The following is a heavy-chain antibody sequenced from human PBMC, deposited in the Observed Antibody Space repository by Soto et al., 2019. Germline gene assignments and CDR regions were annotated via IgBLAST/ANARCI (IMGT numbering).Heavy chain of an antibody. CDR1: GGSISSGGYY. V-gene: IGHV4-31*03. J-gene: IGHJ4*02. CDR3: ARMTASVVFDY. Sequence: SETLSLTCTVSGGSISSGGYYWSWIRRHPGKGLEWIGYIYYSGSTYYNPSLKSRVTISVDTSKNQFSLKLSSVTAADTAVYYCARMTASVVFDYWGQGTLVTVSS. CDR2: IYYSGST.